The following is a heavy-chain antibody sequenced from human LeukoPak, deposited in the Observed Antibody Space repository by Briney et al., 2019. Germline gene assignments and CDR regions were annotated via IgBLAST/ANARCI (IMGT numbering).Heavy chain of an antibody. CDR2: IIPIYGRA. Sequence: SVNVSCKASGGSFTSYGISWVRQAPGQGLEWMGKIIPIYGRANYGQKFQGRVTITADELTTTSYMELSSLTAEDMAVYYCAAGGAYEFRDDYWGQGTLVTVSS. J-gene: IGHJ4*02. D-gene: IGHD3-3*01. CDR1: GGSFTSYG. CDR3: AAGGAYEFRDDY. V-gene: IGHV1-69*13.